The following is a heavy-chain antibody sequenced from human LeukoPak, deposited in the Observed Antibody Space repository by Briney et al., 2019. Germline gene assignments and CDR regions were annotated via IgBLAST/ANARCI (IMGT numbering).Heavy chain of an antibody. V-gene: IGHV1-2*02. CDR1: GYTFTGYY. CDR3: ARDLFYDSSGYYFWPT. D-gene: IGHD3-22*01. CDR2: INPNSGGT. Sequence: ASVKVSCKASGYTFTGYYMHWVRQAPGQGLEWMGWINPNSGGTNYAQKFQGRVTMTRDTSISTAYMELSRLRSDDTAVYYCARDLFYDSSGYYFWPTWGQGTLVTVSS. J-gene: IGHJ5*02.